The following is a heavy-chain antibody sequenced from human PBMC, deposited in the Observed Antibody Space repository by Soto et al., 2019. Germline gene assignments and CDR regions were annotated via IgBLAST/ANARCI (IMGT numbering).Heavy chain of an antibody. CDR1: GFTFNNYW. CDR3: ARVRRTTIFGVVSEEVFDI. J-gene: IGHJ3*02. V-gene: IGHV3-74*01. D-gene: IGHD3-3*01. CDR2: INIDGSST. Sequence: EVQLVESGGGLVQPGGSLRLSCAASGFTFNNYWMHWVRQAPGKGLVCVSRINIDGSSTSYADSVKGRFTISRDNAKNTLFLQMDSLRAEDTAVYYCARVRRTTIFGVVSEEVFDIWGQGTMVTVSS.